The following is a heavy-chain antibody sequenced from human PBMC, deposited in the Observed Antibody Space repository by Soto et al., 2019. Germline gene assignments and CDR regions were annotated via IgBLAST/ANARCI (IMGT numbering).Heavy chain of an antibody. V-gene: IGHV3-74*01. CDR3: ARDKGDTIFGVVTLSYGMDV. Sequence: GGSLRLSCAASGFTFSSSWMHWVRQAPGKGLVWVSRVSGDGSSTNYADSVKGRFTISRDNAKNTLYLQMNSLRAEDTAVYYCARDKGDTIFGVVTLSYGMDVWGQGTTVTVSS. J-gene: IGHJ6*02. CDR1: GFTFSSSW. D-gene: IGHD3-3*01. CDR2: VSGDGSST.